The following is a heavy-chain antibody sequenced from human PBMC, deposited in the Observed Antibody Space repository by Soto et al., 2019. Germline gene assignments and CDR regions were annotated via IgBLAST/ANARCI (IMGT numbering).Heavy chain of an antibody. V-gene: IGHV1-69*02. CDR2: IIPILGIA. J-gene: IGHJ4*02. CDR1: GGTFSSYT. CDR3: ASSYSSGWPFDY. D-gene: IGHD6-19*01. Sequence: SVKVSCKASGGTFSSYTISWVRQAPGQGLEWMGRIIPILGIANYAQKFQGRVTITADKSTSTAYMELSSLRSEDTAVYYCASSYSSGWPFDYWGQGTLVTVSS.